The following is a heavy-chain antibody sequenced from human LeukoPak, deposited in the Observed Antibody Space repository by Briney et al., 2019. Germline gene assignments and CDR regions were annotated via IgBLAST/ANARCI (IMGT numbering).Heavy chain of an antibody. CDR2: INHSGST. CDR1: GGSFSGYY. D-gene: IGHD5-12*01. Sequence: KPSETQSLTCAVYGGSFSGYYWSWIRQPPGKGLEWIGEINHSGSTNYNPSLKSRVTISVDTSKNQFSLKLSSVTAADTAVYYCARLIVATTKRMFRFDYWGQGTLVTVSS. J-gene: IGHJ4*02. V-gene: IGHV4-34*01. CDR3: ARLIVATTKRMFRFDY.